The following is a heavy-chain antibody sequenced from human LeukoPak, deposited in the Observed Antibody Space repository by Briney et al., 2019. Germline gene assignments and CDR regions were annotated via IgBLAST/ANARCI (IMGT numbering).Heavy chain of an antibody. D-gene: IGHD3-16*02. V-gene: IGHV4-39*01. CDR1: GDSISSYY. CDR2: IYYSGST. Sequence: SETLSLTCTVSGDSISSYYWGWIRQPPGKGLEWIGSIYYSGSTYYNPSLKSRVTISVDTSKNQFSLKLSSVTAADTVVYYCARHVADYVWGSYRYPDYWGQGTLVTVSS. J-gene: IGHJ4*02. CDR3: ARHVADYVWGSYRYPDY.